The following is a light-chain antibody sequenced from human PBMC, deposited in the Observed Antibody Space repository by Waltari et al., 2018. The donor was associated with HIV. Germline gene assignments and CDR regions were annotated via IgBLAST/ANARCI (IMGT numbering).Light chain of an antibody. CDR3: CSYAGTYTYV. Sequence: QSALTQPRSVSGSPGQSVTISCTGTASDIGYFDYVSWYQQYPGKAPKVMSYEVFQRPSGVHDRFTASKSGITASLTISGLQDEDEADYYCCSYAGTYTYVFGSGTTVTVL. J-gene: IGLJ1*01. CDR1: ASDIGYFDY. CDR2: EVF. V-gene: IGLV2-11*01.